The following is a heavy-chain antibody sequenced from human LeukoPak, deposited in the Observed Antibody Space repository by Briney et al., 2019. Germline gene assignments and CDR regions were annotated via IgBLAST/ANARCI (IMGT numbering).Heavy chain of an antibody. CDR3: ARGLVRITIFGVVITYYMDV. D-gene: IGHD3-3*01. J-gene: IGHJ6*03. CDR2: MNPNSGNT. Sequence: GASVKVSRKASGYTFTSYDINWVRQATGQGLEWMGWMNPNSGNTGYAQKFQGRVTMTRNTSISTAYMELSSLRSEDTAVYYCARGLVRITIFGVVITYYMDVWGKGTTVTVSS. CDR1: GYTFTSYD. V-gene: IGHV1-8*01.